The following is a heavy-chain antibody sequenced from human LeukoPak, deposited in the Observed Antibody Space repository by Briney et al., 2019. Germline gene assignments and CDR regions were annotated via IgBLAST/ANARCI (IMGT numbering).Heavy chain of an antibody. CDR1: GYSFTSYW. D-gene: IGHD2-15*01. CDR3: ARLEGYCSGGSCFGPDY. J-gene: IGHJ4*02. CDR2: IYPGDSAT. V-gene: IGHV5-51*01. Sequence: GEALKISCKGSGYSFTSYWTRWVRQMPGKGLEWMWIIYPGDSATRSSPSFQGQVTISADKSISTAYLQWSSLKASDTAKYYCARLEGYCSGGSCFGPDYWGQGTLVTVSS.